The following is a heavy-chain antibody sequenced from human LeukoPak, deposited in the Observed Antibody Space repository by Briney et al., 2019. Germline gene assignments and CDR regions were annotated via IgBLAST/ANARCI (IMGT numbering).Heavy chain of an antibody. V-gene: IGHV3-74*01. CDR3: ARVQGYCSSTSCYFDY. D-gene: IGHD2-2*01. J-gene: IGHJ4*02. CDR2: INSDGGNT. CDR1: GFTFSTYW. Sequence: PGGSLRLSCAASGFTFSTYWIHWVRQAPGKGLVWVSRINSDGGNTVYADSAKGRFTISRDNVKNTVYLQMNSLRAEDTALYYCARVQGYCSSTSCYFDYWGQGTLVTVSS.